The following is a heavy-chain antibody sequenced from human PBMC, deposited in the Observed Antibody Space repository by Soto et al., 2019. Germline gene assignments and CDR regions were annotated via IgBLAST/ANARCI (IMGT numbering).Heavy chain of an antibody. CDR2: IYHSGST. CDR1: GGSISSGGSS. Sequence: QLQLQESGSGLVKPSQTLSLTCAVSGGSISSGGSSWSWIRQPPGKGLEWIGYIYHSGSTYYNPSLKSRVTISVDRSKNQFSLKLRSVTAADTAVYYCARAGDSSGPVALGYWGQGTLVTVSS. CDR3: ARAGDSSGPVALGY. V-gene: IGHV4-30-2*01. D-gene: IGHD6-19*01. J-gene: IGHJ4*02.